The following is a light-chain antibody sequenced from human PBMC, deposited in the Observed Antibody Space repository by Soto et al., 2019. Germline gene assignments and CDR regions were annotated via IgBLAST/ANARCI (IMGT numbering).Light chain of an antibody. Sequence: DIVMTQSPDSLAVSLGERATINCKSRQSVLYSSNNKNYLAWYQQKPGQPPKVLIYWASTRESGVPDRFSGSGSGTDFPLTISSLQAEDVAVYYCQQYYSTPWTFGQGTKVEIK. CDR1: QSVLYSSNNKNY. J-gene: IGKJ1*01. CDR3: QQYYSTPWT. CDR2: WAS. V-gene: IGKV4-1*01.